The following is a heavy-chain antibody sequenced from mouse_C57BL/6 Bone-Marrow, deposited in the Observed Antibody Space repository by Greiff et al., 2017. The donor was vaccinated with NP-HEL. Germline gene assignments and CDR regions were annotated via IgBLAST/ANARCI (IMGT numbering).Heavy chain of an antibody. CDR2: ISSGGSYT. CDR3: ASYGYDVSYAMDY. Sequence: EVKLVESGGDLVKPGGSLKLSCAASGFTFSSYGMSWVRQTPDKRLEWVATISSGGSYTYYPDSVKGRFTISRDNAKNTLYLQMSSLKSEDTAMDYCASYGYDVSYAMDYWGQGTSVTVSS. D-gene: IGHD2-2*01. CDR1: GFTFSSYG. V-gene: IGHV5-6*01. J-gene: IGHJ4*01.